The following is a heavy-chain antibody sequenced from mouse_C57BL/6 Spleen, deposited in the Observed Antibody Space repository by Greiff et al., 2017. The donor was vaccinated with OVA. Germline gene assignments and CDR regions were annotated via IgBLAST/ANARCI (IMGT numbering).Heavy chain of an antibody. CDR3: ARGGYSSCFDY. CDR2: IDPSDSYT. J-gene: IGHJ2*01. Sequence: QVQLKQPGAELVRPGTSVKLSCKASGYTFTSYWMHWVKQRPGQGLEWIGVIDPSDSYTNYNQKFKGKATLTVDTSSSTAYMQLSSLTSEDSAVYYCARGGYSSCFDYWGQGTTLTVSS. D-gene: IGHD1-1*01. CDR1: GYTFTSYW. V-gene: IGHV1-59*01.